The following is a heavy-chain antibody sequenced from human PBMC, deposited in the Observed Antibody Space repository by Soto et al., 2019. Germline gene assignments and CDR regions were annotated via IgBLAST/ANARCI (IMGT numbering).Heavy chain of an antibody. J-gene: IGHJ6*03. CDR2: IWYDGSNK. CDR3: ARGSGHNSYYMDV. Sequence: QVQLVESGGGVVQPGRSLRLSCAASGFTFRSYGMHWVRQAPAKGLEWVAVIWYDGSNKNDGDPVKGRFSISRDNSKSTLSLQMDSLSAEDTGVYYCARGSGHNSYYMDVWGKGTTVTVS. V-gene: IGHV3-33*01. CDR1: GFTFRSYG.